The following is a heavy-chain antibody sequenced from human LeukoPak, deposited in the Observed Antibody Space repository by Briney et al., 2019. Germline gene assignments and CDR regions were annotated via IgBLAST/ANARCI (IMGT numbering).Heavy chain of an antibody. J-gene: IGHJ4*02. V-gene: IGHV3-30*02. Sequence: GGSLRLSCAASGFTFSSYGMHWVRQAPGKGLEWVAFIRNDGSVIYNADSVKGRFTISRDNSKKTLYLQMNSLRADDTAVYYCAKDTPLCYFDYWGQGTLVTVSS. CDR1: GFTFSSYG. CDR2: IRNDGSVI. CDR3: AKDTPLCYFDY. D-gene: IGHD3-16*01.